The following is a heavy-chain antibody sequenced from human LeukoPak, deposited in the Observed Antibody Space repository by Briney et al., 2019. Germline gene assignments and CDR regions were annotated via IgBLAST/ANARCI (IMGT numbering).Heavy chain of an antibody. CDR2: INTNTGNP. Sequence: ASVKVSCKASGYSFSSYGLNWVRQAPGQGLEWMGWINTNTGNPTYAQDFTGRFVFSLDISVSTAYLQISSLKAEDSAVYYCVRQYTPLYKTVAYWGQGTLVTVSS. D-gene: IGHD1-14*01. CDR1: GYSFSSYG. CDR3: VRQYTPLYKTVAY. J-gene: IGHJ4*02. V-gene: IGHV7-4-1*02.